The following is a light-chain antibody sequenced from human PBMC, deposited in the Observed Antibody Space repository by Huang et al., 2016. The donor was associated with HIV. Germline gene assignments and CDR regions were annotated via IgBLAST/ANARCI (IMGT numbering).Light chain of an antibody. CDR3: QQYNKWPRT. J-gene: IGKJ3*01. Sequence: EIVMTQSPSTLSVSPGERATLSYRASQSVTGNLAWYQHKPGQPPRLLIYGASTRAAGAAARFNASGSGTEFTLTINSLQSEDFAVYYCQQYNKWPRTFGPGTKVDVK. CDR2: GAS. CDR1: QSVTGN. V-gene: IGKV3-15*01.